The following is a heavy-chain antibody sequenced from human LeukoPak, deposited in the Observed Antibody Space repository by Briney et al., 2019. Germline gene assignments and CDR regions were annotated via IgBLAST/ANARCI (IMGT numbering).Heavy chain of an antibody. Sequence: PSETLSLTCTVSGGSISSYYWSWIRQPPGKGLEWIGYIYYSGSTNYNPSLKSRVTISVDTSKNQFSLKLSSVTAADTAVYYCARDSSMVRGPRGYYYYGMDVWGQGTTVTVSS. CDR2: IYYSGST. CDR3: ARDSSMVRGPRGYYYYGMDV. D-gene: IGHD3-10*01. CDR1: GGSISSYY. V-gene: IGHV4-59*01. J-gene: IGHJ6*02.